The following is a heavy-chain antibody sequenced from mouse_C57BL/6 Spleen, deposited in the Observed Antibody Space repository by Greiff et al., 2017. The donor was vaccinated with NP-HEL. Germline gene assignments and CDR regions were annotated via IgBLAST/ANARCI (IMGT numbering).Heavy chain of an antibody. D-gene: IGHD1-1*01. CDR3: AREGVALDY. CDR1: GFTFSSYG. CDR2: ISSGGSYT. Sequence: EVQLQQSGGDLVKPGGSLKLSCAASGFTFSSYGMSWVRQTPDKRLEWVATISSGGSYTYYPDSVKGRFTISRDNAKNTLYLQMSSLKSEDTAMYYCAREGVALDYWGQGTTLTVSS. V-gene: IGHV5-6*01. J-gene: IGHJ2*01.